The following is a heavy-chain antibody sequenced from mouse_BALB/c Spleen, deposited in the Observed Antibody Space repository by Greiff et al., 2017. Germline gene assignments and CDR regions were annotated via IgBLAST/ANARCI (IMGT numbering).Heavy chain of an antibody. V-gene: IGHV5-6*01. CDR3: AIHWDYGSSWAY. D-gene: IGHD1-1*01. CDR2: ISSGGSYT. CDR1: GFTFSSYG. Sequence: EVQRVESGGGLVKPGGSLKLSCAASGFTFSSYGMSWVRQTPDKRLEWVATISSGGSYTYYPDSVKGRFTISRDNAKNTLYLQMSSLKSEDTAMYYCAIHWDYGSSWAYWGQGTLVTVSA. J-gene: IGHJ3*01.